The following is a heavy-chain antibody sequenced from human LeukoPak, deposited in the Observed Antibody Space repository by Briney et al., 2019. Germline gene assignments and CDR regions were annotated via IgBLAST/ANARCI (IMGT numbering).Heavy chain of an antibody. CDR2: ISYDGSNK. D-gene: IGHD2-15*01. V-gene: IGHV3-30*04. J-gene: IGHJ4*02. CDR3: TRDFFLGYCSGGSCYRPYYFDY. CDR1: GFTFSSYA. Sequence: PGRSLRLSCAASGFTFSSYAMHWVRQAPGKGLEWVAVISYDGSNKYYADSVKGRFTISRDNSKNTLYLQMNSLRAEDTAVYYCTRDFFLGYCSGGSCYRPYYFDYWGQGTLVTVSS.